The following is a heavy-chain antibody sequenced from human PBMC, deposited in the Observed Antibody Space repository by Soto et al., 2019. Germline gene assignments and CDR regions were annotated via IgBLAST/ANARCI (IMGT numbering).Heavy chain of an antibody. Sequence: ASVKVSCKVSGYTLTELSMHWVLQAPGKGLEWMGGFDPEDGETIYAQKFQGRVTMTTDTSTSTAYMELRSPRSDDTAVYYCARDWAAAGPFDYWGQGTLVTVSS. CDR1: GYTLTELS. V-gene: IGHV1-24*01. CDR2: FDPEDGET. D-gene: IGHD6-13*01. J-gene: IGHJ4*02. CDR3: ARDWAAAGPFDY.